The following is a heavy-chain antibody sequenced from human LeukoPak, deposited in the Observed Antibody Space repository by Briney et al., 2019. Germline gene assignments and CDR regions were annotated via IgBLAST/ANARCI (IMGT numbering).Heavy chain of an antibody. CDR1: GFTFSSYW. J-gene: IGHJ5*02. D-gene: IGHD1-26*01. CDR2: IKQDGSEK. CDR3: AKLAEWELLDSYNWFDP. Sequence: GGSLRLSCAASGFTFSSYWMSWVRQAPGKGLEWVANIKQDGSEKYYVDSVKGRFTISRDNSKNTLYLQMNSLRAEDTAVYYCAKLAEWELLDSYNWFDPWGQGTLVTVSS. V-gene: IGHV3-7*03.